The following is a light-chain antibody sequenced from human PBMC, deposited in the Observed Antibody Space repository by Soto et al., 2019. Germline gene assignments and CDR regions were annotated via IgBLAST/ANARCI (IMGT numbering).Light chain of an antibody. CDR3: QHSFTRTLS. V-gene: IGKV1-39*01. Sequence: DIRVTHAPASLYIALLDTATITFRASQSIGRFLDWHQQKPGKAPSVLINVASTLGSGVPSRFSGSGSGTDFNLTISSLQPEDFATYSCQHSFTRTLSFGKGSKVDIK. J-gene: IGKJ4*01. CDR1: QSIGRF. CDR2: VAS.